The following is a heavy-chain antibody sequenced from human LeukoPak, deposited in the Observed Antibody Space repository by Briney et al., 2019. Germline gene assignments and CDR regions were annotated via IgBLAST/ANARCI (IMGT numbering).Heavy chain of an antibody. V-gene: IGHV3-21*01. CDR2: ISSSSSYI. J-gene: IGHJ4*02. D-gene: IGHD6-13*01. CDR1: GFTFSSYS. CDR3: ARVGYSSSWYRGGLSY. Sequence: GGSLRLSCAASGFTFSSYSMNWVRQAPGKWLDWVSSISSSSSYIYYADSVKGRFTISRDNAKNSLYLQMNSLRAEDTAVYYCARVGYSSSWYRGGLSYWGQGTLVTVSS.